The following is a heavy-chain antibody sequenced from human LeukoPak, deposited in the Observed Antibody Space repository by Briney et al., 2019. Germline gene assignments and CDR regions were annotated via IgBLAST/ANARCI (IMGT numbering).Heavy chain of an antibody. CDR3: ARENVVVTAMGAFDI. CDR1: GFTFDDYA. D-gene: IGHD2-21*02. CDR2: ISWNSGSI. V-gene: IGHV3-9*01. J-gene: IGHJ3*02. Sequence: SLRLSCAASGFTFDDYAMHWVRQAPGKGLEWVSGISWNSGSIGYADSVKGRFTISRDNAKNSLYLQMNSLRAEDTAVYYCARENVVVTAMGAFDIWGQGTMVTVSS.